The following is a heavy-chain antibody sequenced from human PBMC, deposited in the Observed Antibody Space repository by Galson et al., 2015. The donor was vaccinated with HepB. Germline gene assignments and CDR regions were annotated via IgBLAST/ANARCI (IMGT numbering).Heavy chain of an antibody. Sequence: SLRLSCAASGFTFDDYTMHWVRQAPGKGLEWVSLISWDGGSTYYADSVKGRFTISRDNSKNSLYLQMNSLRTEDTALYYCAKDKRHSSSWYFDYWGQGTLVTVSS. CDR1: GFTFDDYT. V-gene: IGHV3-43*01. CDR2: ISWDGGST. J-gene: IGHJ4*02. CDR3: AKDKRHSSSWYFDY. D-gene: IGHD6-13*01.